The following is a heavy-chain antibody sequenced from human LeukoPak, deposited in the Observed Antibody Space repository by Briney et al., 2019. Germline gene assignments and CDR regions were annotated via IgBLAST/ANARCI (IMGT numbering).Heavy chain of an antibody. CDR1: GASISSESYY. Sequence: SETLSLTCTVSGASISSESYYWSWLRQSAGKGLEWIGRVYKSVNTNYNPSLMSRVTISVDTSKDQISLRLTSVTAADTAVYYCAREDRDLLIFDYWGQGALVSVSS. J-gene: IGHJ4*02. D-gene: IGHD1-26*01. CDR3: AREDRDLLIFDY. V-gene: IGHV4-61*02. CDR2: VYKSVNT.